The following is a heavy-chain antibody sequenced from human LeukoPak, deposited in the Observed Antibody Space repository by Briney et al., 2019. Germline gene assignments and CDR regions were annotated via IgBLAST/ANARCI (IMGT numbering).Heavy chain of an antibody. CDR2: ISSSSSYI. D-gene: IGHD3-9*01. CDR3: ARGQTTGYDAFDI. CDR1: GFTFSSYS. J-gene: IGHJ3*02. V-gene: IGHV3-21*01. Sequence: GGSLRLSCAASGFTFSSYSMNWVRQAPGKGLEWVSSISSSSSYIYYADSVKGRFTISRDNAEQSLYLQMNTLKAEDTAVYFCARGQTTGYDAFDIWGQGTMVTVSS.